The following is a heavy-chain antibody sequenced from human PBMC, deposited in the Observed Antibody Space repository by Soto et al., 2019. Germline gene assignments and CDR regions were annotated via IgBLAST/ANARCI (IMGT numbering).Heavy chain of an antibody. D-gene: IGHD1-20*01. J-gene: IGHJ6*02. CDR1: EFTFDKYY. CDR2: IKPDGSEQ. V-gene: IGHV3-7*01. Sequence: EVQLVESGGGLVQPGGSLRLSCAASEFTFDKYYMTWVRQAPGKGPEWVANIKPDGSEQYYVDSVKGRFTNSRDNANNSHFHQMNSPRAEDKAVFFCARANWNYYYGFDVWGQGTTVTVSS. CDR3: ARANWNYYYGFDV.